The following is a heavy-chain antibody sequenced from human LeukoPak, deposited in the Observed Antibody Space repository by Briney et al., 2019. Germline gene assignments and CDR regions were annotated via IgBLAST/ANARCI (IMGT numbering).Heavy chain of an antibody. V-gene: IGHV1-69*01. CDR1: GGTFSSYA. CDR2: IIPIFGTT. CDR3: ASRKRFTAMDLSLSPFDY. J-gene: IGHJ4*02. D-gene: IGHD5-18*01. Sequence: SMKVSCKASGGTFSSYAISWLRQAPGQGLEWMGGIIPIFGTTNYAQKFQGRVTITADESASTAYMDLSSLRSEDTGVYYCASRKRFTAMDLSLSPFDYWGQGTLVTVSS.